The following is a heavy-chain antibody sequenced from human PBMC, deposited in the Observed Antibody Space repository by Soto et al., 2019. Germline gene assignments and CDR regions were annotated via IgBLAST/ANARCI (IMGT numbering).Heavy chain of an antibody. CDR2: ISGSGGRT. J-gene: IGHJ5*02. D-gene: IGHD4-17*01. CDR3: AKDYGDYVVDWFDP. Sequence: EVQLLESGGGLVQPGGSLRLSCAASGFTFSSYAMSWVRQAPGKGLEWVSTISGSGGRTYYADSVKGRFTLSRDNSKNTLYLQMNSLRAEDTAVYYCAKDYGDYVVDWFDPWGQGTLVTVSS. CDR1: GFTFSSYA. V-gene: IGHV3-23*01.